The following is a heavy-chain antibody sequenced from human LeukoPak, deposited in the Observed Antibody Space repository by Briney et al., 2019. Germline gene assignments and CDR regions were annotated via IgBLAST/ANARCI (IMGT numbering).Heavy chain of an antibody. CDR2: IYKSGST. D-gene: IGHD3-3*01. CDR3: ASYDFWSGYTYDH. Sequence: KPSETLSLTCTVSGGSISSGTYYWGWIRQPPGKGLEWIGSIYKSGSTYYNPSLKSRVTISVDTSKNQFSLKLSSVTAADTAVYYCASYDFWSGYTYDHWGQGTLVTVSS. V-gene: IGHV4-39*01. J-gene: IGHJ4*02. CDR1: GGSISSGTYY.